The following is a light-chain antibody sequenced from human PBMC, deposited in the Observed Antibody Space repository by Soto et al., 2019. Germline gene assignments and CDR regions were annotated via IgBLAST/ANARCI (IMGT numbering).Light chain of an antibody. CDR3: QQYYSTPTWT. CDR2: ATS. Sequence: DIPMTQSPSSLSASVGDRVTITCRASQSISSSLNWYQQKPGKAPELLIYATSSLQSGVPSRFSGSGSGTEFTLTISSLRPEDFATYFCQQYYSTPTWTFGQGTKVDMK. CDR1: QSISSS. V-gene: IGKV1-39*01. J-gene: IGKJ1*01.